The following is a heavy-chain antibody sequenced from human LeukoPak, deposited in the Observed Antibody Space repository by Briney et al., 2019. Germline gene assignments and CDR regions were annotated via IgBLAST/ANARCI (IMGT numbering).Heavy chain of an antibody. J-gene: IGHJ4*02. D-gene: IGHD5-18*01. Sequence: PSETLSLTCAVYGGSFSGYYWSWIRQPPGKGLEWIGEINHSGSTNYNPSLKSRVTISVDTSKNQFSLKLSSVTATDTAVYYCARISSWIQLWFSYFGYWGQGTLVTVSS. CDR1: GGSFSGYY. CDR2: INHSGST. CDR3: ARISSWIQLWFSYFGY. V-gene: IGHV4-34*01.